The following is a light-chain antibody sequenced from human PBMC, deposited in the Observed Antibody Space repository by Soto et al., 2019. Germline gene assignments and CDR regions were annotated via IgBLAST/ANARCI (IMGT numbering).Light chain of an antibody. J-gene: IGKJ1*01. CDR3: QQYGRSQT. CDR1: QRVSSDS. V-gene: IGKV3-20*01. Sequence: EIVLTQSPDTLSLSPGERATLSCRASQRVSSDSLAWYQQQPGQAPRLLIYSTSNRATGIPDRFSGSGSGTDFTLTIRRLEPEDFALYYCQQYGRSQTFGQGTRWIS. CDR2: STS.